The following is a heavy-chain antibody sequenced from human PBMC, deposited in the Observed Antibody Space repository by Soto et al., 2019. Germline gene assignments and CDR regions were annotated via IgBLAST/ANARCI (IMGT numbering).Heavy chain of an antibody. Sequence: QLQLQESGPGLVKPSETLCLTCTVSGGSISSSSYYWGWIRQPPGKGLEWIGSIYYSGSTYYNPSLKSRVTISVDTSKNQFSLKLSSVTAADTAVYYCASFSVVVPAAMTDQFAFDIWGQGTMVTVSS. V-gene: IGHV4-39*01. CDR1: GGSISSSSYY. J-gene: IGHJ3*02. CDR2: IYYSGST. CDR3: ASFSVVVPAAMTDQFAFDI. D-gene: IGHD2-2*01.